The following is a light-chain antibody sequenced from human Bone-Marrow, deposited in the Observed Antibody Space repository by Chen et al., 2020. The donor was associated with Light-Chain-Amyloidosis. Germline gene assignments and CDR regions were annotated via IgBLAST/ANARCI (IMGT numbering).Light chain of an antibody. V-gene: IGLV3-25*03. CDR2: RDT. CDR1: DLPTKY. Sequence: SYELTQPPSVSVSPGQTARITCSGDDLPTKYAYWYQQKPGQAPVLVIHRDTERPSGISERFSGCSSGTTATLTIRGVRADDEADYHCQSADSSGTYEVIFGGGTKLTVL. J-gene: IGLJ2*01. CDR3: QSADSSGTYEVI.